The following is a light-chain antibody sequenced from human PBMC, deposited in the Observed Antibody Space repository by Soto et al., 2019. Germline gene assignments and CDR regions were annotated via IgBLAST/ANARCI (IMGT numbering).Light chain of an antibody. V-gene: IGKV1-39*01. CDR2: DAS. J-gene: IGKJ1*01. CDR1: QSITNY. Sequence: DIQVTQSPSSLSASVGDRVTLTCRASQSITNYLNWYQQKPGKAPKLLIYDASSLQSGVPSRLIGSGSGTDFTLTISSLQPEDFATYYCQQSHSTPRTFGQGTRVDIK. CDR3: QQSHSTPRT.